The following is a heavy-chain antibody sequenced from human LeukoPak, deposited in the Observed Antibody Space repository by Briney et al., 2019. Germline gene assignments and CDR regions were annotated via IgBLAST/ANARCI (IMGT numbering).Heavy chain of an antibody. J-gene: IGHJ4*02. V-gene: IGHV1-69-2*01. CDR1: GYTVTDCY. D-gene: IGHD3-10*01. CDR3: ARVSLLLWFGESQVPFDY. Sequence: ASVTISCKASGYTVTDCYMHWVQQAPGKGLEWMGRIDPEDGETKYSQKFQGRVTITRDTSASTAYMELSSLRSEDTAVYYCARVSLLLWFGESQVPFDYWGQGTLVTVSS. CDR2: IDPEDGET.